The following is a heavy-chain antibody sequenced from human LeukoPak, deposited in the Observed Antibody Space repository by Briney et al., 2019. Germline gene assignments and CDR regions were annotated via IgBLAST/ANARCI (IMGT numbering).Heavy chain of an antibody. Sequence: PGGSLRLSCAASGFTFSSYAMDWVGQAPGKGLEWVSAISGSGGSTYYADSVKGRFTISRDNSKNTLYLQMNSLRAEDTAVYYCAKDTYQLAPYGMDVWGQGTTVTVSS. CDR1: GFTFSSYA. V-gene: IGHV3-23*01. CDR3: AKDTYQLAPYGMDV. J-gene: IGHJ6*02. CDR2: ISGSGGST. D-gene: IGHD2-2*01.